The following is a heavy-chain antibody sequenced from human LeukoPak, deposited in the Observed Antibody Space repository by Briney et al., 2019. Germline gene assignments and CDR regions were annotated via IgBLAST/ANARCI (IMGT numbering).Heavy chain of an antibody. CDR3: ARGYYYGSGSHYGALGY. V-gene: IGHV1-2*02. Sequence: ASVKVSCKASRYTFTHYYMHWVRQAPGQGLEWMGWINPSSGGTNYARKFQGRVTMTRDTSINIAYMELNRLRSDDTAVYYCARGYYYGSGSHYGALGYWGQGTLVTVSS. CDR1: RYTFTHYY. D-gene: IGHD3-10*01. J-gene: IGHJ4*02. CDR2: INPSSGGT.